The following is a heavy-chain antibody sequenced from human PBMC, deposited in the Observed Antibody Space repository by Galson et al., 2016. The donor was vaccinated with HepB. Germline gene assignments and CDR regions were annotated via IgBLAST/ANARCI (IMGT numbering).Heavy chain of an antibody. Sequence: ETLSLTCSVSGGSVSSGSYYWSWIRQSPGTGLEMLGYVQYSGTTNYNPSPKSRVTISVAPSKTPFSLARTSVTAADTAVYYCARLLRQTEYWGQGTLVTVSS. CDR1: GGSVSSGSYY. CDR3: ARLLRQTEY. D-gene: IGHD1-14*01. J-gene: IGHJ4*02. CDR2: VQYSGTT. V-gene: IGHV4-61*03.